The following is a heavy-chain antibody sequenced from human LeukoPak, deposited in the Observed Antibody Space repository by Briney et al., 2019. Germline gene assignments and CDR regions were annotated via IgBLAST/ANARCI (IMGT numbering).Heavy chain of an antibody. CDR3: ATSLATISYADY. J-gene: IGHJ4*02. CDR1: GFTFSDYS. Sequence: GGSLRLSCAASGFTFSDYSMHWVRQAPGKGLNWVAFIRYDGNNKYYADSVKGRFTISRDNSKNTLYLQMNSLRAEDTAVYYCATSLATISYADYWGQGTLVTVSS. D-gene: IGHD5-24*01. V-gene: IGHV3-30*02. CDR2: IRYDGNNK.